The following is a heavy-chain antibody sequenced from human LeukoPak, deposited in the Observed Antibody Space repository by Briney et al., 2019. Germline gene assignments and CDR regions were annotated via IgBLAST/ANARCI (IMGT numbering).Heavy chain of an antibody. Sequence: PGGSPRLSCAASGFTFSSYAMSWVRQAPGKGLEWVSAISGSGGSTYYADSVKGRFTISRDNSKNTLYLQMNSLRAEDTAVYYCAKDHYDILTGYYLYYYYYYMDVWGKGTTVTVSS. V-gene: IGHV3-23*01. D-gene: IGHD3-9*01. CDR2: ISGSGGST. J-gene: IGHJ6*03. CDR1: GFTFSSYA. CDR3: AKDHYDILTGYYLYYYYYYMDV.